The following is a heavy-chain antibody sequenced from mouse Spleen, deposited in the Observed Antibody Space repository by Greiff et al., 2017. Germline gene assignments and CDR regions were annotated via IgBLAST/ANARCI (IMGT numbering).Heavy chain of an antibody. CDR3: ARDRDYFDY. CDR2: ISSGGGST. D-gene: IGHD2-14*01. V-gene: IGHV5-9*01. CDR1: GFTFSSYY. J-gene: IGHJ2*01. Sequence: EVMLVESGGGLVKLGGSLKLSCAASGFTFSSYYMSWVRQTPEKRLEWVATISSGGGSTYYPDSVKGRFTISRDNAKNTLYLQMSSLNSEDTAVYYCARDRDYFDYWGQGTTLTVSS.